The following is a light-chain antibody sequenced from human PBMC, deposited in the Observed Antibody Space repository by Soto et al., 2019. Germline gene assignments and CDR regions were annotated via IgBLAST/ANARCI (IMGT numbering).Light chain of an antibody. CDR1: EGRRFTSNNKNY. J-gene: IGKJ4*01. CDR2: WAS. V-gene: IGKV4-1*01. Sequence: DIQMTQPPASLAVSFGERATIKCKSREGRRFTSNNKNYLGWFQQKPRQPPKLLLSWASTRESGVPDRFSGSGSGTDFTLTISSLQAEEVAVYDCQQYYTTPLTFGGGTKVDIK. CDR3: QQYYTTPLT.